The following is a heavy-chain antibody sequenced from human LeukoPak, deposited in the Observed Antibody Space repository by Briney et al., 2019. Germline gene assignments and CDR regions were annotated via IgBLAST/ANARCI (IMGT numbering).Heavy chain of an antibody. CDR2: VSGSGGST. CDR3: ARETASGYGVCEV. Sequence: GGSLRLSCAASGFTFSSYAMSWVRQAPGKGLEWVSGVSGSGGSTHHGGSVKGRFTISRDNSKNSVYLQMNSLRAEDTAVYYCARETASGYGVCEVWGQGAMVSVSS. D-gene: IGHD2-21*02. J-gene: IGHJ3*01. CDR1: GFTFSSYA. V-gene: IGHV3-23*01.